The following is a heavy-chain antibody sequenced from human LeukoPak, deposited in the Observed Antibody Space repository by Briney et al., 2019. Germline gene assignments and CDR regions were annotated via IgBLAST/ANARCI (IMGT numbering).Heavy chain of an antibody. V-gene: IGHV3-9*01. CDR3: ARCTYYDFWSGYYSTDYFDY. CDR1: GFTFDDYA. Sequence: GGSLRLSCAASGFTFDDYAMHWVRQAPGKGLEWVSGISWNSVSIGYADSVKGRVTISRDNAKNSLYLQMNSLRAEDTASYYCARCTYYDFWSGYYSTDYFDYWGQGTLVTVSS. J-gene: IGHJ4*02. CDR2: ISWNSVSI. D-gene: IGHD3-3*01.